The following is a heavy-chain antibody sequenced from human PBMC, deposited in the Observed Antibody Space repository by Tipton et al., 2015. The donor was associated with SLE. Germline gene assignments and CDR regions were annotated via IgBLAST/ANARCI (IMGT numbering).Heavy chain of an antibody. CDR2: VYDSGTT. Sequence: SLRLSCAASGFSFSTYTMIWVRQPPGKGLEWIGSVYDSGTTYYNPSLKSRVTMSVDTSKTQFSLKVMSLTAADTAVYYCARVVTVLATHYYDMDVWGQGTTVTVSS. CDR1: GFSFSTYT. J-gene: IGHJ6*02. V-gene: IGHV4-4*02. D-gene: IGHD2-21*02. CDR3: ARVVTVLATHYYDMDV.